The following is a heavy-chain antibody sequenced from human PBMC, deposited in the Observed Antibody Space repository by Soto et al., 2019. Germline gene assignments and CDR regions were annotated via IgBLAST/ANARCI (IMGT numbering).Heavy chain of an antibody. CDR3: ARAVGWDYNDFHFDY. J-gene: IGHJ4*02. V-gene: IGHV4-31*03. D-gene: IGHD4-17*01. Sequence: SETLSLTCTVSGGSISSGGYYWNWIRQHPGKGLEWIGYIYYSGSTYYNPSLKSRLTISIDTSKNQFSLKLRSVTAADTAVYYCARAVGWDYNDFHFDYWGQGTPVTVSS. CDR2: IYYSGST. CDR1: GGSISSGGYY.